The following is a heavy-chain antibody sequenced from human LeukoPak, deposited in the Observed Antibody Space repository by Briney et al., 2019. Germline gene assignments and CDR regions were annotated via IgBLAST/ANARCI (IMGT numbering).Heavy chain of an antibody. CDR3: ARPYCSRGSCYRDFDY. J-gene: IGHJ4*02. CDR1: GGSLRDHY. D-gene: IGHD2-15*01. Sequence: SETLSLTCAVSGGSLRDHYWSWIRQVPGKGLEWIGEINDSGSTNYNPSLEGRVTLSVDPSKNQFSLKMRSVTAADTSVYYCARPYCSRGSCYRDFDYWGRGTLVTVSS. CDR2: INDSGST. V-gene: IGHV4-34*01.